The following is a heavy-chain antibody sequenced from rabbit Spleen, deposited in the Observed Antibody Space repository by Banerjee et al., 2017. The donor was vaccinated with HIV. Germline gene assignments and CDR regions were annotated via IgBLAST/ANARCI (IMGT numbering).Heavy chain of an antibody. V-gene: IGHV1S47*01. CDR2: IDPVFGIT. D-gene: IGHD4-1*01. CDR3: VREVAAKFSL. Sequence: QEQLVESGGGLVQPEGSLTLTCKASAFDFSSYGVSWVRQAPGKGLEWIGYIDPVFGITYYANWVNGRFTISSHNAQNTLFLQLNSLTAADTATYFCVREVAAKFSLWGPGTLVTVS. J-gene: IGHJ4*01. CDR1: AFDFSSYG.